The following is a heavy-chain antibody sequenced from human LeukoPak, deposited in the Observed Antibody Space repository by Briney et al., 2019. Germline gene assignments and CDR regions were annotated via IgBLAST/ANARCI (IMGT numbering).Heavy chain of an antibody. CDR1: GYSFTTYW. Sequence: PGESLKISCKGSGYSFTTYWIAWVRQMPGKGLEWMGMIYPGDSDTRYSPSFQGQITISVDKSISIAYLQWSSLKASDTAMYYCARLLQGVAGTWGYWGQGTLVTVS. D-gene: IGHD6-19*01. CDR3: ARLLQGVAGTWGY. CDR2: IYPGDSDT. J-gene: IGHJ4*02. V-gene: IGHV5-51*01.